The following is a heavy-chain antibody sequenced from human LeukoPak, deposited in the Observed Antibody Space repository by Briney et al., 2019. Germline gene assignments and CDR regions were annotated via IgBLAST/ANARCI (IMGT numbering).Heavy chain of an antibody. CDR1: GCTFSSYS. CDR3: SRSGDHAPTPSNYNGLDV. D-gene: IGHD1-26*01. CDR2: IVSDGNNE. Sequence: PGGSLRLSCAASGCTFSSYSMNWVRQAPGRGLDWVVVIVSDGNNEYYADSVKGRFIISRGNSKNTLYLQMSSLRAEDTGTYFCSRSGDHAPTPSNYNGLDVWGQGTTVTVSS. V-gene: IGHV3-30*03. J-gene: IGHJ6*02.